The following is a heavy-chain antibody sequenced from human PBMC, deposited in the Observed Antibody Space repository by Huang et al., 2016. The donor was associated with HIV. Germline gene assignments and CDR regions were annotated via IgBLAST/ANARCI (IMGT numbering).Heavy chain of an antibody. CDR3: AKESRWFSDFDQ. CDR2: ISYDGRSD. J-gene: IGHJ5*02. Sequence: QVQLVESGGGVVQPGTSLRLSCAASGFIFSNFGMNVVRQAPGKGLEWGAVISYDGRSDRYSDSVKGRFTISRDNDKNTLSLEMNRLRHDDTAVYYCAKESRWFSDFDQWGQGTLVTVSS. D-gene: IGHD2-15*01. V-gene: IGHV3-30*18. CDR1: GFIFSNFG.